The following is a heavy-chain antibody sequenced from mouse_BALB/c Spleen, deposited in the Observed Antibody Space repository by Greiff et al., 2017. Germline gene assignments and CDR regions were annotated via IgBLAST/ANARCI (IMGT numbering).Heavy chain of an antibody. CDR1: GFAFSSYD. J-gene: IGHJ1*01. CDR2: ISSGGGST. D-gene: IGHD1-1*01. Sequence: EVHLVESGGGLVKPGGSLKLSCAASGFAFSSYDMSWVRQTPEKRLEWVAYISSGGGSTYYPDTVKGRFTISRDNAKNTLYLQMSSLKSEDTAMYYCARAYYYGGYFDVWGAGTTVTVSS. V-gene: IGHV5-12-1*01. CDR3: ARAYYYGGYFDV.